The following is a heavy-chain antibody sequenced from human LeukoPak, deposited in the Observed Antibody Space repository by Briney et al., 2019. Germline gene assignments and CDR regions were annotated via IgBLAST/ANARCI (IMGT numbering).Heavy chain of an antibody. CDR1: GFTFSGSA. Sequence: GGSLRLSCAASGFTFSGSAMHWVRQASGKGLEWVGRIRSKANSYATAYAASVKGRFTISRDDSKNTAYLQMNSLKTEDTAVYYCISSSGEKDRDYWGQGTLVTVSS. D-gene: IGHD3-22*01. V-gene: IGHV3-73*01. CDR2: IRSKANSYAT. J-gene: IGHJ4*02. CDR3: ISSSGEKDRDY.